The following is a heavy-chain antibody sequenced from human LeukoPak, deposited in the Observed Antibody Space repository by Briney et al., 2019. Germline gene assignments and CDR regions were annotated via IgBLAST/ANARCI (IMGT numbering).Heavy chain of an antibody. CDR3: VRDGQGSYYYYYGMDV. J-gene: IGHJ6*02. D-gene: IGHD3-10*01. Sequence: GGSLRLSCAASGFTFSSYSMNWVRQAPGKGLEWVSSISSSSSYIYYADSVKGRFTISRDNAKNSLYLQMNSLRAEDTAVYYCVRDGQGSYYYYYGMDVWGQGTTVTVSS. V-gene: IGHV3-21*01. CDR1: GFTFSSYS. CDR2: ISSSSSYI.